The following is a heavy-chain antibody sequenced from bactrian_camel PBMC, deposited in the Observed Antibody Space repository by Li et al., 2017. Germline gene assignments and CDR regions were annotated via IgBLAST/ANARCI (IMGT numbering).Heavy chain of an antibody. CDR3: AAGFRVHGARTSPPCEFHS. D-gene: IGHD3*01. CDR1: DYPWGNKC. V-gene: IGHV3S53*01. Sequence: HVQLVESGGGSVQAGGSLTLSCVASDYPWGNKCMGWFRQAPGKERERVGAIASDGSVGYEDSVKGRFTISLDHAITTTYLDMNLVKPEDTGMYFCAAGFRVHGARTSPPCEFHSWGPGTQVTVS. J-gene: IGHJ6*01. CDR2: IASDGSV.